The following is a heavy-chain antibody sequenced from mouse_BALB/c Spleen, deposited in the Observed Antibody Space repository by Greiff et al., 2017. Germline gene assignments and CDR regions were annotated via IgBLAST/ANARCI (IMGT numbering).Heavy chain of an antibody. CDR1: GFAFSSYD. J-gene: IGHJ4*01. V-gene: IGHV5-12-1*01. CDR2: ISSGGGST. Sequence: EVHLVESGGGLVKPGGSLKLSCAASGFAFSSYDMSWVRQTPEKRLEWVAYISSGGGSTYYPDTVKGRFTISRDNAKNTLYLQMSSLKSEDTAMYYCARHSNDGYPYYAMDYWGQGTSVTVSS. CDR3: ARHSNDGYPYYAMDY. D-gene: IGHD2-3*01.